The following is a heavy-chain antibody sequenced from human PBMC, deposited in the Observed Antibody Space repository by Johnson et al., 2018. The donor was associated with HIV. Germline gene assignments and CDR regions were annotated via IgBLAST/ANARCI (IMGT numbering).Heavy chain of an antibody. CDR1: GFTFSSYG. V-gene: IGHV3-15*01. CDR2: IKSKTDGGTR. D-gene: IGHD1-1*01. CDR3: ARDGTETGPDDAFDI. Sequence: MLLVESGGGVVQPGGSLRLSCAASGFTFSSYGMHWVRQAPGKGWEWVARIKSKTDGGTRDYAAPVKGRFIISRDDSKNTLYLQMNSLKTEDSAVYYCARDGTETGPDDAFDIWGQGTMVTVSS. J-gene: IGHJ3*02.